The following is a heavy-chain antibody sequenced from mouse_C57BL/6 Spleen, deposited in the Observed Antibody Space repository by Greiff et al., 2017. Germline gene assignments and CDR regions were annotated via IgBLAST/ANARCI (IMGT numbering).Heavy chain of an antibody. CDR1: GYTFTDYT. V-gene: IGHV1-18*01. J-gene: IGHJ1*03. CDR2: INPYNGGT. CDR3: ARLTAEVAENWYFDV. Sequence: EVKLEESGPELVKPGASVKIPCKASGYTFTDYTMDWVKQSPGKSLEWIGDINPYNGGTIYNQKFKGKATLTVDKSSSTAYMELRSLTSEDTAVYYCARLTAEVAENWYFDVWGKGTTVTVSS. D-gene: IGHD1-1*01.